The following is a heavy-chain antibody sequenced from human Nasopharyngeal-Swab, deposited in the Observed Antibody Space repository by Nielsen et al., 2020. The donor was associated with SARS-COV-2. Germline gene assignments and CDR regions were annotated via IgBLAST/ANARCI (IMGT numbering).Heavy chain of an antibody. CDR3: AREGGNWFDP. D-gene: IGHD3-16*01. Sequence: GGSLRLSCAASGFTFSDYYMAWVRQAPGKGLEWLSYISTSGRSTDSADSVKGRFTISRDNSKNTLYLQMNSLRAEDTAVYYCAREGGNWFDPWGQGTLVTVSS. CDR1: GFTFSDYY. V-gene: IGHV3-11*04. CDR2: ISTSGRST. J-gene: IGHJ5*02.